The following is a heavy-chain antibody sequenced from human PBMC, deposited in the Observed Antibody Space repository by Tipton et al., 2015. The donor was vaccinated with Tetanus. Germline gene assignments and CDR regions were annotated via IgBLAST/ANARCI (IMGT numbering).Heavy chain of an antibody. V-gene: IGHV4-4*07. CDR3: AREDVYYHDGSGFYAFDI. Sequence: LRLSCSVSGGSISNYYWNWIRQPAGKGLEWIGRIYVTGAINYSPALQSRVTMSADTAKNQFSLRLSSVTAADAAMYYCAREDVYYHDGSGFYAFDIWGRGTMVAVSS. CDR1: GGSISNYY. D-gene: IGHD3-22*01. CDR2: IYVTGAI. J-gene: IGHJ3*02.